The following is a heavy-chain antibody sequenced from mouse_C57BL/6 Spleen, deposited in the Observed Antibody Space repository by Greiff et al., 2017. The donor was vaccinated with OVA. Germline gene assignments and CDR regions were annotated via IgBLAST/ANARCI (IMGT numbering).Heavy chain of an antibody. V-gene: IGHV1-22*01. CDR3: ARANWDDYCDY. J-gene: IGHJ2*01. CDR1: GYTFTDYN. Sequence: EVQLQESGPELVKPGASVKMSCKASGYTFTDYNMHWVKQSHGKSLEWIGYINPNNGGTSYNQKFKGKATLTVNKSSSTAYMELRSLTSEDSAVYYCARANWDDYCDYWGQGTTLTVSS. CDR2: INPNNGGT. D-gene: IGHD4-1*01.